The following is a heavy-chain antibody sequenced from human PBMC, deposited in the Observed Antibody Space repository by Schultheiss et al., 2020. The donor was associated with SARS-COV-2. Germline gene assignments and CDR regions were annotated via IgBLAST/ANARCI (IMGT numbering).Heavy chain of an antibody. D-gene: IGHD6-19*01. CDR3: ARGTPDSSGWFNGMDV. CDR1: GYTFTSYD. J-gene: IGHJ6*02. Sequence: ASVKVSCKASGYTFTSYDINWVRQATGQGLEWMGWMNPNSGNTGYAQKFQGRVTMTRNTSISTAYMELSSLRSEDTAVYYCARGTPDSSGWFNGMDVWGQGTTVTVSS. V-gene: IGHV1-8*01. CDR2: MNPNSGNT.